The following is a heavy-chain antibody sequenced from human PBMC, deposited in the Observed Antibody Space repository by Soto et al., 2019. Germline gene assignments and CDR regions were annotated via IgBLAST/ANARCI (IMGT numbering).Heavy chain of an antibody. CDR3: AHRRAFIGVVYGMDV. J-gene: IGHJ6*02. CDR1: GFSLTTVGVG. CDR2: IYWDDDK. Sequence: ITLKESGPTLVKPTQTLTLTCAFSGFSLTTVGVGVGWIRQPPGKALEWLALIYWDDDKRYSPSLKTRLSITKDTSKNQVVLMMTNMDPVDTGTYYCAHRRAFIGVVYGMDVWGQGTTVTVSS. D-gene: IGHD3-3*01. V-gene: IGHV2-5*02.